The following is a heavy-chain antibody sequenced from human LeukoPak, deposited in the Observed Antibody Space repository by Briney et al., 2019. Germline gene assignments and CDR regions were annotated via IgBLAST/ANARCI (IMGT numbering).Heavy chain of an antibody. CDR2: IKQDGTEI. CDR3: ARVWGGYTYYFDY. CDR1: GFTFSSHW. Sequence: PGGSLRLSCAASGFTFSSHWMSWVRQAPGKGPEWVANIKQDGTEIYYVDSVKGRFTISRDNTKNSLFLQMDGLRAEDTAVYYCARVWGGYTYYFDYWGQGTLVSVSS. J-gene: IGHJ4*02. D-gene: IGHD3-3*01. V-gene: IGHV3-7*01.